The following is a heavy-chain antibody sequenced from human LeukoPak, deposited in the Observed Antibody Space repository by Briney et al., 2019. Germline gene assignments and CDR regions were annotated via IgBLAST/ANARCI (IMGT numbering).Heavy chain of an antibody. Sequence: ASVKVSCKASGYTFTSDDINWLRQATGQGLEWMGWMNPNSGNTGFAQKFQGRVTITRNTSISTAYMELSSLRSEDTAVYYCARSGARSSWYFDLWGRGTLVTVSS. D-gene: IGHD5-12*01. CDR3: ARSGARSSWYFDL. V-gene: IGHV1-8*03. J-gene: IGHJ2*01. CDR2: MNPNSGNT. CDR1: GYTFTSDD.